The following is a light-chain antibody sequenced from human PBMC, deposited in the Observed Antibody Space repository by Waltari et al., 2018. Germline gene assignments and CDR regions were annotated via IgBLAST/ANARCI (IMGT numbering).Light chain of an antibody. J-gene: IGLJ2*01. CDR1: SGDVGGYNY. CDR3: SSYAGSSNFVV. Sequence: QSALTQPPSASGSPGQSVTISCTGTSGDVGGYNYVSWYQQYPGTAPKLLIYDVNERPSGVPARFSGSKSDNTASLTVSGLQDEDEADYYCSSYAGSSNFVVFGGGTKVTVL. V-gene: IGLV2-8*01. CDR2: DVN.